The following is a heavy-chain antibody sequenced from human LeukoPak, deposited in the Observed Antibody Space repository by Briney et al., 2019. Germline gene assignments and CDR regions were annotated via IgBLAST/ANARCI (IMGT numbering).Heavy chain of an antibody. CDR1: GFTLSKYW. Sequence: GGSLSLSCAASGFTLSKYWMLWDRQAPGKGLESVSRINTEGIQTTYGDSVKGRFTVSRDNADNTMFLQMNSVRVEDTAVYYCATKQGVAPPQDSWGQGTAATVSA. J-gene: IGHJ4*02. CDR2: INTEGIQT. D-gene: IGHD5-12*01. V-gene: IGHV3-74*01. CDR3: ATKQGVAPPQDS.